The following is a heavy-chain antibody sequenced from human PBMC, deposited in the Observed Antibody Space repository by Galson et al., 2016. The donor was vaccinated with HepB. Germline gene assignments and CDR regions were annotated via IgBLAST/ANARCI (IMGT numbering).Heavy chain of an antibody. CDR1: GYNFRIFG. CDR2: IGAHNDRT. D-gene: IGHD4-17*01. CDR3: ARAGGAVTTHFDL. V-gene: IGHV1-18*01. Sequence: SVKVSCKASGYNFRIFGITWVRQAPGQGLEWMGWIGAHNDRTNYAPKFQSRVTMTTDTSTSTAYVELRSLKSDDTAVYYCARAGGAVTTHFDLWGQGTPVAVSS. J-gene: IGHJ5*02.